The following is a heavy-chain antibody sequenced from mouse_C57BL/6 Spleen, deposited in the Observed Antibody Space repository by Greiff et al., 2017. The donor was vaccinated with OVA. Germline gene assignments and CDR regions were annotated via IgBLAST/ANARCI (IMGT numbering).Heavy chain of an antibody. V-gene: IGHV1-80*01. Sequence: QVQLQQSGAELVKPGASVKISCKASGYAFSSYWMNWVKQRPGKGLEWIGQIYPGDGDTNYNGKFKGKATLTADKSSSTAYMQLSSLTSEDSAVYFCARSANWDANFDYWGQGTTLTVSS. CDR3: ARSANWDANFDY. D-gene: IGHD4-1*01. J-gene: IGHJ2*01. CDR2: IYPGDGDT. CDR1: GYAFSSYW.